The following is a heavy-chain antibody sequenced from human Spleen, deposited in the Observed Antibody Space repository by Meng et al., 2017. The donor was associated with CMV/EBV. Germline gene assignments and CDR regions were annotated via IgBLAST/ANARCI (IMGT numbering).Heavy chain of an antibody. CDR3: ARELTGTTGGCWFDP. Sequence: GESLKISCAASGFTVSSSYMSWVRQAPGKGLEWVSVIYSSGDTYYADSVRGRFTISRDNAKNSLYLQMNSLRAEDTALYYCARELTGTTGGCWFDPWGQGTLVTVSS. V-gene: IGHV3-53*01. CDR1: GFTVSSSY. J-gene: IGHJ5*02. CDR2: IYSSGDT. D-gene: IGHD1-7*01.